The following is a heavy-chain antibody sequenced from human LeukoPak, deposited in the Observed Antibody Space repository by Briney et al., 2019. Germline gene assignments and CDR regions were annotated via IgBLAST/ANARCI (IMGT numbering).Heavy chain of an antibody. CDR2: IYYSGST. V-gene: IGHV4-59*01. D-gene: IGHD3-22*01. CDR3: ARADSSGFDY. Sequence: PSETLSLTCTVSGGSISSYYWSWVRQPPGKGLEWIGYIYYSGSTNYNPSLTSRVTISVDTSKNQFSLKLSSVTAADTAVYYCARADSSGFDYWGQGTLVTVSS. J-gene: IGHJ4*02. CDR1: GGSISSYY.